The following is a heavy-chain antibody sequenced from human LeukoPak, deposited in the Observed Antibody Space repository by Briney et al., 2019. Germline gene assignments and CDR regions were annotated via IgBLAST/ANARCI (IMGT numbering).Heavy chain of an antibody. J-gene: IGHJ5*02. CDR2: INHSGST. Sequence: SETLSLTCAVYGGSFSGYYWSWIRPPPGKGLEWIGEINHSGSTNYNPSLKSRVTMSVDTSKNQFSLKLSSVTAADTAVYYCARLSRITMVRGVIRWFDPWGQGTLVTVSS. CDR1: GGSFSGYY. D-gene: IGHD3-10*01. CDR3: ARLSRITMVRGVIRWFDP. V-gene: IGHV4-34*01.